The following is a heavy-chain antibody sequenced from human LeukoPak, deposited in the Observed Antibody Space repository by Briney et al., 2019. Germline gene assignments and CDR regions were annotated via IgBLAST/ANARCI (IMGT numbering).Heavy chain of an antibody. J-gene: IGHJ4*02. CDR2: IYYSGST. V-gene: IGHV4-59*01. D-gene: IGHD6-19*01. Sequence: SETLSLTCSVSGGSISSYYWSWILQPPGKGLEWLGYIYYSGSTNYNPSLKSRVTISVDTSKNQFSLKLSSVTAADTAVYYCARVGDGIAVAGYYFDYWGQGTLVTVSS. CDR1: GGSISSYY. CDR3: ARVGDGIAVAGYYFDY.